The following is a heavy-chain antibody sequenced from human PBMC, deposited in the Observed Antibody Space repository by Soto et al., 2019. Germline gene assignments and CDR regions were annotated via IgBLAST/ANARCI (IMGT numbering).Heavy chain of an antibody. CDR1: GYTFTSYG. CDR2: ISAYNGNT. D-gene: IGHD3-22*01. CDR3: ARDTPPTAMTVPPGDFDT. Sequence: ASVKVSCKASGYTFTSYGISWVRQAPGQGLEWMGWISAYNGNTNYAQKLQGRVTMTTDTSTSTAYMELRSLRSDDTAVYYCARDTPPTAMTVPPGDFDTWGQGTMVTVS. V-gene: IGHV1-18*01. J-gene: IGHJ3*02.